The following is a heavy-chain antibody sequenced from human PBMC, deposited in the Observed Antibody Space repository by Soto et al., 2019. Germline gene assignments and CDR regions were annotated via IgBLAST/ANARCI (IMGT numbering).Heavy chain of an antibody. Sequence: QVQLVQSGAEVKKPGSSVKVSCKASGGTFSSYAISWVRQAPGQGLEWMGGIIPIFGTANYAQKFQGRVTITADKSTSTAYMELSSLRSEDTAAYYCARVGYYDSSGYYYSLHYWGQGTLVTVSS. V-gene: IGHV1-69*06. CDR2: IIPIFGTA. CDR3: ARVGYYDSSGYYYSLHY. CDR1: GGTFSSYA. D-gene: IGHD3-22*01. J-gene: IGHJ4*02.